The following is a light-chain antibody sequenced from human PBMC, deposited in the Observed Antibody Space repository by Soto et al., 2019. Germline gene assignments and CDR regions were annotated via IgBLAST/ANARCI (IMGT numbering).Light chain of an antibody. CDR1: QSLSTW. Sequence: DIQMTQSPSTLSTSVGDRVTITCRASQSLSTWLAWYQLKPGKAPKLVIYDATILESGAPSRFSGSGSGTEFTLTFSGLQPDDLATYYCQHYDQYPGTFGQGTKVEVK. CDR3: QHYDQYPGT. J-gene: IGKJ1*01. CDR2: DAT. V-gene: IGKV1-5*01.